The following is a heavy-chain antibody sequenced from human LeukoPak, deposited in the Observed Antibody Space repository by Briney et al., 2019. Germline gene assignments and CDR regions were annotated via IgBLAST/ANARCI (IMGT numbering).Heavy chain of an antibody. D-gene: IGHD1-26*01. V-gene: IGHV1-18*01. J-gene: IGHJ4*02. CDR3: ARDLDQYSGRFGGFGHDF. CDR2: VSAYNGNT. Sequence: ASVKVSCKASGYTFTNYGINWVRQAPGQGLEWMGWVSAYNGNTNYAQKLQGRVTMTTDTSTSTAYMELRSLRSDDTAVYYCARDLDQYSGRFGGFGHDFWGQGTLVTVSS. CDR1: GYTFTNYG.